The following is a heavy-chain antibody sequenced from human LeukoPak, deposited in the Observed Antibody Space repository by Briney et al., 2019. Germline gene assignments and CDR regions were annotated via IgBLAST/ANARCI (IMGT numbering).Heavy chain of an antibody. J-gene: IGHJ4*02. V-gene: IGHV1-18*01. Sequence: ASVKVSCKASGYIFKSHGFSWVRQAPGQGLEWMGWINPYNGNTNYAEKFQSRVALTVDTSRTTASMELMGLTSDDTAVYYCAXXXNEWELLAGYFDYWGQGTLVTVSS. CDR1: GYIFKSHG. CDR3: AXXXNEWELLAGYFDY. D-gene: IGHD1-26*01. CDR2: INPYNGNT.